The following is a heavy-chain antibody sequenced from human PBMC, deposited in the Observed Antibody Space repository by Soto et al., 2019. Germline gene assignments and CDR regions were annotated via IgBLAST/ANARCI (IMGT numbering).Heavy chain of an antibody. V-gene: IGHV3-72*01. CDR3: ARSGGDSSTWSDDAFDI. J-gene: IGHJ3*02. CDR2: TRNKANSYTT. Sequence: EVQLVESGGGLVQPGGSLRLSCVASGFTFSDHYMDWVRQAPGKGLEWVGRTRNKANSYTTEYAASVKGRFTISRDDSMDSLYLQMNSLKTEDTAVYYCARSGGDSSTWSDDAFDIWGQGTMVTVSS. D-gene: IGHD6-13*01. CDR1: GFTFSDHY.